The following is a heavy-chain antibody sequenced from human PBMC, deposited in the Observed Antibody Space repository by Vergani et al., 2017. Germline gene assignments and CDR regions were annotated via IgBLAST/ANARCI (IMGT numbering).Heavy chain of an antibody. J-gene: IGHJ6*03. CDR1: GGSFSGYY. Sequence: QVQLQQWGAGLLKPSETLSLTCAVYGGSFSGYYWSWIRQSPGKGLEWIGEINHSGSTNYNPSLKSRVTISVDTSKNQFSLKLSSVTAADTAVYYCARLPALYYDYYMDVWGPGTTVTVSS. CDR2: INHSGST. V-gene: IGHV4-34*02. CDR3: ARLPALYYDYYMDV.